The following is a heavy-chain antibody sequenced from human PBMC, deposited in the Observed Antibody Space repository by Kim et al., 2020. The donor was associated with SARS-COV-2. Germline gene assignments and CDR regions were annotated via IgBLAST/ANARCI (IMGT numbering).Heavy chain of an antibody. CDR2: IYTSGRT. CDR3: ARALGH. J-gene: IGHJ4*02. CDR1: GDSLSSDY. V-gene: IGHV4-4*07. D-gene: IGHD3-16*02. Sequence: SETLSLTCTVSGDSLSSDYWCWSRQPAGKGLEWIGRIYTSGRTNYNYSLQSRVTMSVDMYKNQFSLKLSPVTAADTAAADCARALGHCGQGTLDTVSS.